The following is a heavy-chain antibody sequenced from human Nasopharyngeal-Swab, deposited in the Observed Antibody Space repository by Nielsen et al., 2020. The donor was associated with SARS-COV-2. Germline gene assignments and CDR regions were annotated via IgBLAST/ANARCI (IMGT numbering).Heavy chain of an antibody. CDR2: ISGSGGST. CDR1: GFTFSSYA. V-gene: IGHV3-23*01. D-gene: IGHD3-10*01. Sequence: GESPKISCAASGFTFSSYAMSWVRQAPGKGLEWVSAISGSGGSTYYADSVKGRFTISRDNSKNTLYLQMNSLRAEDTAVYYCAGNMVRGVIFVRGFDPWGQGTLVTVSS. J-gene: IGHJ5*02. CDR3: AGNMVRGVIFVRGFDP.